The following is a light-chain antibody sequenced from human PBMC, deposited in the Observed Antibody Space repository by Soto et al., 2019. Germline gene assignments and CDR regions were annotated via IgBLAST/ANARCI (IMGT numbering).Light chain of an antibody. Sequence: VIGMTQAPSLLSASTVDRGTIRSQMSQGISSYLAWYQQKPGKAPELLIYAASTLQSGVPSRFSGSGSGTDFTLTISCLQSEDFETYYCQQYYSFPRTFGQGTKVDIK. CDR3: QQYYSFPRT. V-gene: IGKV1D-8*01. CDR2: AAS. J-gene: IGKJ1*01. CDR1: QGISSY.